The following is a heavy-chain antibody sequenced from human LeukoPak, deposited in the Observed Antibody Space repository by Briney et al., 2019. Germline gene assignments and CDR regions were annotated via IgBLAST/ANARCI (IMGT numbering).Heavy chain of an antibody. Sequence: ASVKVSCKASGYTFTGYYMHWVRQAPGQGLEWMGWINPNSGGTNYAQRFQGRVTMTRDTSISTAYMELSRLTSDDTAVYYCARVLRKNLIPDYWGQGTLVTVSS. J-gene: IGHJ4*02. CDR1: GYTFTGYY. V-gene: IGHV1-2*02. CDR2: INPNSGGT. CDR3: ARVLRKNLIPDY. D-gene: IGHD2-21*01.